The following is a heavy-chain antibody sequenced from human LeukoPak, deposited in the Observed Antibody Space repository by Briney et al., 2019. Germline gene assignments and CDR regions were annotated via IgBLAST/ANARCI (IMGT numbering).Heavy chain of an antibody. V-gene: IGHV3-74*01. CDR1: GFTFTGNS. D-gene: IGHD2-15*01. Sequence: PGGSLRLSCAASGFTFTGNSMHWVRQGPGKGLVWVARIHRDGGMTRYADSVEGRFTISRDNAKNTLYLQMNSLRAEDTAIYYCVRETGTIGYYMDVWGEGTTVTVSS. CDR2: IHRDGGMT. J-gene: IGHJ6*03. CDR3: VRETGTIGYYMDV.